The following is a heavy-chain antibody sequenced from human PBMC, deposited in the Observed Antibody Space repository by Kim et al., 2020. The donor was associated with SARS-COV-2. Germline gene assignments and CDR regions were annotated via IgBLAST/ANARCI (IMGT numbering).Heavy chain of an antibody. J-gene: IGHJ6*02. D-gene: IGHD3-3*01. CDR2: MNPNSGNT. V-gene: IGHV1-8*01. Sequence: ASVKVSCKASGYTFTSYDINWVRQATGQGLEWMGWMNPNSGNTGYAQKFQGRVTMTRNTSISTAYMELSSLRSEDTAVYYCARARVTIFGVVLPGGMDVWGQGATVNVS. CDR1: GYTFTSYD. CDR3: ARARVTIFGVVLPGGMDV.